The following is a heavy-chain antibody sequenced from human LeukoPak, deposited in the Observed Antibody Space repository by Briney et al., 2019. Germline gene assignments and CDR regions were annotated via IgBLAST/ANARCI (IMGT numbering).Heavy chain of an antibody. Sequence: ASVKVSCKASGYTFTGYYMHWVRQAPGQGLEWMGWINPNSGGTNYAQKFQGWVTMTRDTSISTAYMELSRLRSDDTAVYYCARDQITMVRGASGGGAPGYYYYYYGMDVWGQGTTVTVSS. CDR1: GYTFTGYY. J-gene: IGHJ6*02. CDR2: INPNSGGT. CDR3: ARDQITMVRGASGGGAPGYYYYYYGMDV. D-gene: IGHD3-10*01. V-gene: IGHV1-2*04.